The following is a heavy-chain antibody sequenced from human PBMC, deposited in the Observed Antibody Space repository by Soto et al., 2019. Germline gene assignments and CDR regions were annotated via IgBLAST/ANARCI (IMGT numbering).Heavy chain of an antibody. D-gene: IGHD2-8*02. CDR1: GYTFTGYY. J-gene: IGHJ6*02. CDR3: ARGSTGDYYYYGMDV. CDR2: INPNSGGT. Sequence: GASVKVSCKASGYTFTGYYMHWARQAPGQGLEWMGWINPNSGGTNYAQKFQGWVTMTRDTSISTAYMELSRLRSDDTAVYYCARGSTGDYYYYGMDVWGQGTTVTVSS. V-gene: IGHV1-2*04.